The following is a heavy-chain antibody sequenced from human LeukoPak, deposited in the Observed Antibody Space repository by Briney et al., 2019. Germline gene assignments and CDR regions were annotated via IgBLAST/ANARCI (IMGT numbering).Heavy chain of an antibody. CDR2: IKSTGDTT. J-gene: IGHJ4*02. CDR1: GFTFSSYA. CDR3: AKSPMHFYTAPKTDY. Sequence: PGGSLRLSCAASGFTFSSYAMTWVRQAPGKGLEWVATIKSTGDTTYYADSVKGRFTISRDNSKKTVSLQMDSLRADDTATYFCAKSPMHFYTAPKTDYWGQGTLVTVSS. V-gene: IGHV3-23*01. D-gene: IGHD3-3*02.